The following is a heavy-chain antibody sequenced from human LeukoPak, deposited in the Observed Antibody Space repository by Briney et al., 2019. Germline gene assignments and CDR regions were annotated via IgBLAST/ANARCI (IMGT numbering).Heavy chain of an antibody. J-gene: IGHJ3*02. CDR3: AREENHYDFWSGYYRVYDASDI. D-gene: IGHD3-3*01. V-gene: IGHV1-18*01. Sequence: GASVKVSCKASGYTFTSYGISWVRQAPGQGLEWMGWISAYNGNTNYAQKLQGRVTMTTDTSTSTAYMELRSLRSDDTAVYYCAREENHYDFWSGYYRVYDASDIWGQGTMVTVSS. CDR2: ISAYNGNT. CDR1: GYTFTSYG.